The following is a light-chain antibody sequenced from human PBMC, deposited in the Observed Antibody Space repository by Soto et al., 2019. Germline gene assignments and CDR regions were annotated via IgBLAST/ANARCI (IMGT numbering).Light chain of an antibody. CDR1: SSNIGSNY. Sequence: QSVLTQPHSASGTPGQRVTISCSGSSSNIGSNYVYWYQQLPGTAPKLLIYRNNQRPSGFPDRFSSSKSGTSASLAISGLRSEDEADYYCAAWDDSLSVWVFGGGTKLTVL. V-gene: IGLV1-47*01. CDR3: AAWDDSLSVWV. J-gene: IGLJ3*02. CDR2: RNN.